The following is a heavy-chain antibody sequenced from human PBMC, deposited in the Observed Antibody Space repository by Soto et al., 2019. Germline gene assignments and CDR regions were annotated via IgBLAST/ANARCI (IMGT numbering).Heavy chain of an antibody. Sequence: QVQLQESGPGLVKPSETLSLTCTVSGGSLSRYFWSWIRQPPGKGLEWIGYIYYSGSTNYNPSLKGRVTLSEETSKNQFSLNLRSATAADTAVYYCAREAVKDDFWSGYYSPDYYYYLDVWGKGTTVTVSS. CDR2: IYYSGST. CDR3: AREAVKDDFWSGYYSPDYYYYLDV. D-gene: IGHD3-3*01. V-gene: IGHV4-59*01. CDR1: GGSLSRYF. J-gene: IGHJ6*03.